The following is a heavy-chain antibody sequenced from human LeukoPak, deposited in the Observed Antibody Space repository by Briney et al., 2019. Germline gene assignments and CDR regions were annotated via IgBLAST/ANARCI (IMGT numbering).Heavy chain of an antibody. CDR2: ISGSGGST. CDR3: AKDPTTYYYDSSGYYYGGPDY. Sequence: GGSLRLSCAASGFTFSSYAMSWVRQAPGKGLEWVSAISGSGGSTYYADSVKGRFTISRDNSKNTLYLQMNSLRAEDTAVYYCAKDPTTYYYDSSGYYYGGPDYWGQGTLVTVSS. CDR1: GFTFSSYA. J-gene: IGHJ4*02. V-gene: IGHV3-23*01. D-gene: IGHD3-22*01.